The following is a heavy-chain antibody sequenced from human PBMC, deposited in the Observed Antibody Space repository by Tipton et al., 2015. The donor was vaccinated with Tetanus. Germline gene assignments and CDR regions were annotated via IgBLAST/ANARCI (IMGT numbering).Heavy chain of an antibody. CDR1: GGSISSSSYY. CDR2: IYYSGST. J-gene: IGHJ3*02. Sequence: TLSLTCTVSGGSISSSSYYWGWIRQPPGKGLEWIGTIYYSGSTYYNPSLKSRVTISVDTSKNLFSLKLSSVTAADTAVYYCARLSSSANDAHAFDIWGQGTMVTVSS. V-gene: IGHV4-39*01. D-gene: IGHD3-22*01. CDR3: ARLSSSANDAHAFDI.